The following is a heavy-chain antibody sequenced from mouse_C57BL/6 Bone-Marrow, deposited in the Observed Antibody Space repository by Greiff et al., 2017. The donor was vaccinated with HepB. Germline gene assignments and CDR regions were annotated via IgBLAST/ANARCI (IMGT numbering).Heavy chain of an antibody. J-gene: IGHJ1*03. CDR2: SRNKANDYTT. CDR1: GFTFSDFY. V-gene: IGHV7-1*01. Sequence: EVMLVESGGGLVQSGRSLRLSCATSGFTFSDFYMEWVRQAPGKGLEWIAASRNKANDYTTEYSASVKGRFIVSRDTSQSILYLQMNALRAEDTAIYYCARESLLYYPDWYFDVWGTGTTVTVSS. D-gene: IGHD1-1*01. CDR3: ARESLLYYPDWYFDV.